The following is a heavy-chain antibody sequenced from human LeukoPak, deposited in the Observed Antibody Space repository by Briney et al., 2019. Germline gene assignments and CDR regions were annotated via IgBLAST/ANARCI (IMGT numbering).Heavy chain of an antibody. V-gene: IGHV1-2*06. J-gene: IGHJ3*02. CDR2: INPNSGGT. Sequence: ASVKVSCKASGYTFTGYYMHWVRQAPGQGLEWMGRINPNSGGTNYAQKFQGRVTMTRDTSISTAYMELSRLRSEDTAVYYCARDRDYVWGSYRLDAFDIWGQGTMVTVSS. CDR1: GYTFTGYY. CDR3: ARDRDYVWGSYRLDAFDI. D-gene: IGHD3-16*02.